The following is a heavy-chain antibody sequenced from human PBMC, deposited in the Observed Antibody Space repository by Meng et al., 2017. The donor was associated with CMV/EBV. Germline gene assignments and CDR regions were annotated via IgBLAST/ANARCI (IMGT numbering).Heavy chain of an antibody. Sequence: SGLTLSSYSMNWVRQAPGKGLEWVSSISSSSSYIYYADSVKGRFTISRDNAKNSLYLQMNSLRAEDTAVYYCARDLPLEWLIYWYFDLWGRGTLVTVSS. D-gene: IGHD3-3*01. J-gene: IGHJ2*01. V-gene: IGHV3-21*01. CDR2: ISSSSSYI. CDR1: GLTLSSYS. CDR3: ARDLPLEWLIYWYFDL.